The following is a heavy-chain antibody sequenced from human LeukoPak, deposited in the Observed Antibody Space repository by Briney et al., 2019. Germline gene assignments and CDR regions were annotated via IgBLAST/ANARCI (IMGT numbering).Heavy chain of an antibody. CDR2: IRYDGSDK. CDR3: ATEGFGP. J-gene: IGHJ5*02. V-gene: IGHV3-30*02. Sequence: GGSLRLSCAASGVTFSRYGMHWVRQAPGKGLEWVSFIRYDGSDKYYVDSVKGRFTISRDNSKNTLYLQLNSLRVEDTAVYYCATEGFGPWGQGTLVTVSS. CDR1: GVTFSRYG.